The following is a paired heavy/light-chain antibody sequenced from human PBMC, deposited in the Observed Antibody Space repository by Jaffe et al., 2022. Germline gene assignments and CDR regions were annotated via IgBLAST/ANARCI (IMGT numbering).Heavy chain of an antibody. D-gene: IGHD6-13*01. V-gene: IGHV4-38-2*01. CDR1: DYSISSGYY. CDR2: IYHSGNT. CDR3: ARHPTERAAAGTGAFDV. Sequence: QVQLQESGPGLVKPSETLSLTCAVSDYSISSGYYWGWIRQPPGKGLEWIGSIYHSGNTYYNPSLKSRVTISVDTSKNQLSLNLRYVTAADMAVYYCARHPTERAAAGTGAFDVWGQGTMVTVSS. J-gene: IGHJ3*01.
Light chain of an antibody. CDR2: DAS. J-gene: IGKJ2*01. CDR1: QSVRSTY. CDR3: QQYGSSPSYT. V-gene: IGKV3-20*01. Sequence: EIVLTQSPGTLSLSPGERATLSCRASQSVRSTYLAWYQQKAGQAPRLLIYDASSRATGIPDRFSGSGSGTDFTLTISRLEPEDFAVYFCQQYGSSPSYTFGQGTKVEIK.